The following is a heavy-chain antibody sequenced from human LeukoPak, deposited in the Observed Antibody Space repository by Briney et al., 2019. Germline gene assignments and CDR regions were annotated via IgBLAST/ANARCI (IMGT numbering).Heavy chain of an antibody. V-gene: IGHV3-23*01. J-gene: IGHJ4*02. Sequence: GGSLSLSCAASGFTFSNYAMTWVRQAPGKGPEWVSTMTGNGGTAFYADSVKGRFTISRDNSKNTLYLQMNSLRAEDTAVYYCAKVYSTTYFRGADYWGQGTLVTVSS. CDR2: MTGNGGTA. CDR3: AKVYSTTYFRGADY. CDR1: GFTFSNYA. D-gene: IGHD1-26*01.